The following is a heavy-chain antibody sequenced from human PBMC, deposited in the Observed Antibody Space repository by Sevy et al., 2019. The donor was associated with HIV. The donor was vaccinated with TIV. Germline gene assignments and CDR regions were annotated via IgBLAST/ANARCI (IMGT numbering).Heavy chain of an antibody. D-gene: IGHD3-22*01. J-gene: IGHJ5*02. CDR1: GFTVSSNY. Sequence: GGSLRLSCAASGFTVSSNYMSWVRQAPGKGLEWVAVISSDGSNEYYADSVKGRFTISRDNSKNTLYLEMNSLRAEDTTVYFCGRDPGYFDSSGFYGYIDLWGQGTLVTVSS. V-gene: IGHV3-30*03. CDR3: GRDPGYFDSSGFYGYIDL. CDR2: ISSDGSNE.